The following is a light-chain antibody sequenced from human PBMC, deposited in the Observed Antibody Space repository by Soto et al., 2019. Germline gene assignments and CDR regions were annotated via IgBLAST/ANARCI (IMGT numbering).Light chain of an antibody. CDR3: QQYNDWPLT. Sequence: EIVLKHSPSTLSLSPCERATLSCRASQSVSSYLAWYQQKPGQAPRLLIYGASSRATGIPDRFSGSGSGTEFTLTISSLQSEDFAVYYCQQYNDWPLTFGGGTKVDIK. V-gene: IGKV3D-15*01. CDR1: QSVSSY. CDR2: GAS. J-gene: IGKJ4*01.